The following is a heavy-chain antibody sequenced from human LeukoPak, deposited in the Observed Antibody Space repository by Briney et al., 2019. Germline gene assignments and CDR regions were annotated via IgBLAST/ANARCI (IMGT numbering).Heavy chain of an antibody. CDR1: GFTFGDYT. J-gene: IGHJ5*02. V-gene: IGHV3-49*03. D-gene: IGHD6-13*01. CDR3: SRGAAAGITGWFDX. CDR2: IRTKAFGGTP. Sequence: GRSLRLSCTTSGFTFGDYTMSWFRQAPGKGLEWVGFIRTKAFGGTPEYAASVKGRFTISRDDSTSIAYLQMNSLKTEDTAVYYCSRGAAAGITGWFDXWGQGTLVTV.